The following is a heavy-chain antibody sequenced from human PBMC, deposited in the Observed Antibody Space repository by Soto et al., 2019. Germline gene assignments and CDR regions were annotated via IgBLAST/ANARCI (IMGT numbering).Heavy chain of an antibody. CDR1: GGSVSSGSYY. J-gene: IGHJ6*02. Sequence: QVQLQESGPGLVKPSETLSLTCTVSGGSVSSGSYYWSWIRQPPGKGLVWIGYIYSSGSTNYNPSLKSRVTISVDTSKNQSSLQLRSVTAADTAVYSCARGIEGWYQGRYYDGMDVWGQGTTVTVSS. V-gene: IGHV4-61*01. D-gene: IGHD6-19*01. CDR2: IYSSGST. CDR3: ARGIEGWYQGRYYDGMDV.